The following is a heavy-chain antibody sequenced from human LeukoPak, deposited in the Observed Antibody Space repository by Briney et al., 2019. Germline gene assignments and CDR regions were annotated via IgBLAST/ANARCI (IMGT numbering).Heavy chain of an antibody. CDR2: IYYSGST. J-gene: IGHJ5*02. CDR1: GGSFSGYY. V-gene: IGHV4-34*01. CDR3: ARIESVRFGELSGTNWFDP. D-gene: IGHD3-10*01. Sequence: SETLSLTCAVYGGSFSGYYWSWIRQPPGKGLEWIGSIYYSGSTYYNPSLKSRVTISVDTSKNQFSLKLSSVTAADTAVYYCARIESVRFGELSGTNWFDPWGQGTLVTVSS.